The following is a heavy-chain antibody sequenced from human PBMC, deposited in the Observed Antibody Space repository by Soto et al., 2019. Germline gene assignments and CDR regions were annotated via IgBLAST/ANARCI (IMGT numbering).Heavy chain of an antibody. CDR2: IDPSDSYT. CDR3: ARDTYYYDSSGYYRPRFDY. J-gene: IGHJ4*02. V-gene: IGHV5-10-1*01. D-gene: IGHD3-22*01. Sequence: ESLKISCKGSGYSFTSYWISWVRQMPGKGLEWMGRIDPSDSYTNYSPSFQGHVTISADKSISTAYLQWSSLKASDTAMYYCARDTYYYDSSGYYRPRFDYWGQGTLVTVSS. CDR1: GYSFTSYW.